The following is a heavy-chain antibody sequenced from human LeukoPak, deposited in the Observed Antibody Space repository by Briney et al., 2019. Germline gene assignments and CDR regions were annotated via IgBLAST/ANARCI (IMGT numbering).Heavy chain of an antibody. CDR3: ARQPGMKAKSWYFDL. J-gene: IGHJ2*01. CDR1: GYTFTKYW. CDR2: IHPGDSHT. Sequence: KSGESLKISCEGSGYTFTKYWIGWVRQMPGKGLEWMGIIHPGDSHTWYSPSFQGQVTISADKSISMAYPQWSSLKASDTAMYFCARQPGMKAKSWYFDLWGRGTLVTVSS. V-gene: IGHV5-51*01. D-gene: IGHD2-2*01.